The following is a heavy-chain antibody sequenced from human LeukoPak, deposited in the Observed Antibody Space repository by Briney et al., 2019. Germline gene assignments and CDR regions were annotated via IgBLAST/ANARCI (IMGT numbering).Heavy chain of an antibody. CDR3: AKRITMVRGSSNGMDV. Sequence: GRSLRLSCAASGFTFSSYGMHWVRQAPGKGPEWVAVISYDGSNKYYADSVKGRFTISRDNSKNTLYLQMNSLRAEDTAVYYCAKRITMVRGSSNGMDVWGQGTTVTVSS. D-gene: IGHD3-10*01. V-gene: IGHV3-30*18. J-gene: IGHJ6*02. CDR2: ISYDGSNK. CDR1: GFTFSSYG.